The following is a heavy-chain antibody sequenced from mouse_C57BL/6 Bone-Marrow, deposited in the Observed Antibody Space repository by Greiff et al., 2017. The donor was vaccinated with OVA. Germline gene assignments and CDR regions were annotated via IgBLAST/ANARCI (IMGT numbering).Heavy chain of an antibody. CDR3: ARRDVDYAMDY. J-gene: IGHJ4*01. V-gene: IGHV5-12*01. Sequence: EVKLVESGGGLVQPGGSLKLSCAASGFTFSDYYMYWVRQTPEKRLEWVAYISNGGGSTYYPDTVKGRFPISRDNAKNTLYLQMSRLKAEDAAWYYGARRDVDYAMDYWGQGTSVTVSS. CDR1: GFTFSDYY. D-gene: IGHD3-3*01. CDR2: ISNGGGST.